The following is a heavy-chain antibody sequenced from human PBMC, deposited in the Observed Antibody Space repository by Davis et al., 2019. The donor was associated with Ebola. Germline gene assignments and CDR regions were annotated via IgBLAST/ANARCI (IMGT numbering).Heavy chain of an antibody. Sequence: PGGSLRLSCKGSGYSFTSYWIGWVRQMPGKGLEWMGIIYPGGSDTRYSPSFQGHVTISADKSISTAYLQWSTLKASDTAIYYCARMTIVAAGPADHWGQGTPVTVSS. CDR3: ARMTIVAAGPADH. J-gene: IGHJ4*02. CDR1: GYSFTSYW. CDR2: IYPGGSDT. V-gene: IGHV5-51*01. D-gene: IGHD6-13*01.